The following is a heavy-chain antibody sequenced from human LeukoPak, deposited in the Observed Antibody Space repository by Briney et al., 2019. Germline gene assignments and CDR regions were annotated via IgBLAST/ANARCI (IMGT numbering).Heavy chain of an antibody. CDR2: IYYSGST. D-gene: IGHD5-12*01. Sequence: PSETLSLTCTVSGGSISSSSYYWGWIRQPAGKGLEWIGSIYYSGSTYYNPSLKSRVTISVDTSKNQFSLKLSSVTAADTAVYYCARNPIVAQLSAFDIWGQGTMVTVSS. J-gene: IGHJ3*02. V-gene: IGHV4-39*01. CDR3: ARNPIVAQLSAFDI. CDR1: GGSISSSSYY.